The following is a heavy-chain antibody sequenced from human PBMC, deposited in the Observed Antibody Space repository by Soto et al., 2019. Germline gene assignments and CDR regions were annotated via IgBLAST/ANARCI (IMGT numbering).Heavy chain of an antibody. Sequence: QVRLQQWGAGLLKPSETLSLTCAVYGGSFSGYYWSWIRQPPGKGLEWIGEINHSGSTNYNPSLKRRVTRSVDPAKTQSSLKLSPVTAADTAVYFSVRHYYDSSGRPAIDYWGQATLVTVSS. CDR3: VRHYYDSSGRPAIDY. J-gene: IGHJ4*02. V-gene: IGHV4-34*01. CDR2: INHSGST. D-gene: IGHD3-22*01. CDR1: GGSFSGYY.